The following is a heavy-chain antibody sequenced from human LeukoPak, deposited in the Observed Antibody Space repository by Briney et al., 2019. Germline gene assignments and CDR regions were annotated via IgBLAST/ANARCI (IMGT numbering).Heavy chain of an antibody. CDR1: GYTFTSYG. CDR2: ISAYNGNT. Sequence: ASEKVSCKASGYTFTSYGISWVRQAPGQELEWMGWISAYNGNTNYAQKLQGRVTMTTDTSTSTAYMELRSLRSDDTAVYYCARVRGYYDSSGPRDYWGQGTLVTVSS. CDR3: ARVRGYYDSSGPRDY. V-gene: IGHV1-18*01. J-gene: IGHJ4*02. D-gene: IGHD3-22*01.